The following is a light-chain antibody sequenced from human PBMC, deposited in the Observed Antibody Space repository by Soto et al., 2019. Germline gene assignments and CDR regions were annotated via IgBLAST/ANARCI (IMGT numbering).Light chain of an antibody. CDR1: QSLLHSNGYNY. CDR3: QQVNSFPST. Sequence: DIVMTQSPLSLPVTPGEPASISCRSSQSLLHSNGYNYLDWYLQKPWQSPHLLIYLGSNRSSGVPDRFSGSGSGTDFTLTLSSLQPEDFATYYCQQVNSFPSTFGQGTRLEIK. J-gene: IGKJ5*01. CDR2: LGS. V-gene: IGKV2-28*01.